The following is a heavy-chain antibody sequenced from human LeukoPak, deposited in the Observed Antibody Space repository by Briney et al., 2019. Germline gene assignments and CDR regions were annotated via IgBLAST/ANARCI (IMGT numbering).Heavy chain of an antibody. CDR1: GFTFSSYG. Sequence: GGSLRLSCAASGFTFSSYGMHWVRQAPGKGLEWVAFIRYDGSNKYYADSVKGRFTISRDNSKNTLYLQMNSLRAEDTAVYYCAKVINGDYPPTYFDYWGQGTLVTVSS. CDR3: AKVINGDYPPTYFDY. J-gene: IGHJ4*02. D-gene: IGHD4-17*01. CDR2: IRYDGSNK. V-gene: IGHV3-30*02.